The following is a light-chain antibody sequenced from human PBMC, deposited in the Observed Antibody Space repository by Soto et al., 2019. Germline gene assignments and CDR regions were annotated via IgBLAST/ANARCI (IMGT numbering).Light chain of an antibody. Sequence: DIQMTQSPSSVSASVGDRVAISCRASQDINSWLAWYQQKPGKAPNLLIYAASRLQSGVPSRFSGTESRTDFTLTINSLQPEEFATYSCQQANSFPNAFGQGTKLEIK. J-gene: IGKJ2*01. V-gene: IGKV1-12*01. CDR1: QDINSW. CDR2: AAS. CDR3: QQANSFPNA.